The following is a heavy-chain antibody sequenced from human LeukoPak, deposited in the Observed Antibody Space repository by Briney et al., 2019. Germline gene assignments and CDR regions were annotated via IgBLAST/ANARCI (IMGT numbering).Heavy chain of an antibody. D-gene: IGHD3-22*01. CDR1: GFTFSSYW. CDR3: ARDTEAMIVVVLGTYDY. Sequence: PGGSLRLSCAASGFTFSSYWMSWVRQAPGKGLEWVANIKQDGSEKYYVDSVKGRFTISRDNAKNSLYLQMNSLRAEDTAVYYCARDTEAMIVVVLGTYDYWGQGTLVTVSS. J-gene: IGHJ4*02. V-gene: IGHV3-7*01. CDR2: IKQDGSEK.